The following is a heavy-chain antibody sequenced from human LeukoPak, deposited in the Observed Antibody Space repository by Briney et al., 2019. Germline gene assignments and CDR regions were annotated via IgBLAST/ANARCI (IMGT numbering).Heavy chain of an antibody. V-gene: IGHV3-11*04. CDR1: GFTFSDYY. Sequence: GGSLRLSCAASGFTFSDYYMSWIRQAPGKGLEWVSYISSSGSTIYYADSVKGRFTISRDNAKNSLYLQMNSLRAEDTAVYYCAREFTVPAAISADFVDYWGQGTLVTVSS. J-gene: IGHJ4*02. D-gene: IGHD2-2*02. CDR3: AREFTVPAAISADFVDY. CDR2: ISSSGSTI.